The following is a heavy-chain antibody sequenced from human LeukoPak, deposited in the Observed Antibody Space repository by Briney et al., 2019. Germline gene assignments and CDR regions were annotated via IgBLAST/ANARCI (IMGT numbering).Heavy chain of an antibody. J-gene: IGHJ4*02. CDR2: ISSSSSYI. CDR3: ARGYYVWGSYRPYYFDY. CDR1: GFTFSSYS. D-gene: IGHD3-16*02. Sequence: PGGSLRLSCAASGFTFSSYSMNWVRQAPGKGLEWVSSISSSSSYIYYADSVKGRFTISRDNAKNSLYLQMNSLRAEDTAVYYCARGYYVWGSYRPYYFDYWGQETLVTVSS. V-gene: IGHV3-21*01.